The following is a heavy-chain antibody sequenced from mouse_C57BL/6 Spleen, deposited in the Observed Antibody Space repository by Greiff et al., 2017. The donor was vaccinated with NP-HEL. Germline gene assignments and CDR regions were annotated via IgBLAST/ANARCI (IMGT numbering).Heavy chain of an antibody. CDR3: ARHENYLDY. CDR2: ISSGGSYT. J-gene: IGHJ2*01. D-gene: IGHD1-1*02. CDR1: GFTFSSYG. Sequence: DVMLVESGGDLVKPGGSLKLSCAASGFTFSSYGMSWVRQTPDKRLEWVATISSGGSYTYYPDSVKGRFTISRDNAKNTLYLQMSSLKSEDTAMYYCARHENYLDYWGQGTTLTVSS. V-gene: IGHV5-6*02.